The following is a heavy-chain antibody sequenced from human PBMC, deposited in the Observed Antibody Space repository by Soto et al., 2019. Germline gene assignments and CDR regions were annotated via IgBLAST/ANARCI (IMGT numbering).Heavy chain of an antibody. CDR3: ARDKGGALSPYYYYGMDV. V-gene: IGHV3-33*01. Sequence: GGSLRLSCAASGFTFSSYGMHWVRQAPGKGLEWVAVIWYDGSNKYYADSVKGRFTISRDNSKNTLYLQMNSLRAEDTAVYYCARDKGGALSPYYYYGMDVWGQGTTVTVSS. D-gene: IGHD1-26*01. J-gene: IGHJ6*02. CDR1: GFTFSSYG. CDR2: IWYDGSNK.